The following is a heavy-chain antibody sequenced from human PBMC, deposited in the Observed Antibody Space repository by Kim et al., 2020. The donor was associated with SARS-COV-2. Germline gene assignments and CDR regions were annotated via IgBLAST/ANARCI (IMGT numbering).Heavy chain of an antibody. D-gene: IGHD4-17*01. CDR2: IWYDGSNK. Sequence: GGSLRLSCAASGFTFSSYGMHWVRQAPGKGLEWVAVIWYDGSNKYYADSVKGRFTTSRDNSKNTLYLQMNSLRAEDTAVYYCASCYGDYGYYYYGMDVWGQGTTVTVSS. CDR1: GFTFSSYG. J-gene: IGHJ6*02. CDR3: ASCYGDYGYYYYGMDV. V-gene: IGHV3-33*01.